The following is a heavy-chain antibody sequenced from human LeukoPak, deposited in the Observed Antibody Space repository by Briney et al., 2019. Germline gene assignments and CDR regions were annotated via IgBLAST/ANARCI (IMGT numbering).Heavy chain of an antibody. J-gene: IGHJ4*02. CDR3: ASLAAAGVDY. D-gene: IGHD6-13*01. V-gene: IGHV3-33*01. CDR1: GFTFSSHG. Sequence: PGGSLRLSCAASGFTFSSHGMHWVRQAPGKGLEWVAVIWYDGSDKYYADSVKGRFTISRDNSKNTLYLQMNSLRAEDTAVYYCASLAAAGVDYWGQGTLVTVSS. CDR2: IWYDGSDK.